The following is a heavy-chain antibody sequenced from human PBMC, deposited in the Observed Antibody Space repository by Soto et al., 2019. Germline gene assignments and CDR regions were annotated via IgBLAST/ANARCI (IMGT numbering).Heavy chain of an antibody. CDR2: ISGSGVST. D-gene: IGHD3-10*01. V-gene: IGHV3-23*01. CDR1: GFIFSSYA. J-gene: IGHJ6*02. CDR3: AKGPGTYPLSSHYHGMDV. Sequence: EVQLLESGGGLVQPGGSLRLSCAASGFIFSSYAMGWVRQASGKGLEWVSTISGSGVSTYYVGSVKGRFTISRDNSKNTLYLQMNSLRAEDTAVYYCAKGPGTYPLSSHYHGMDVWGQGTTVTVSS.